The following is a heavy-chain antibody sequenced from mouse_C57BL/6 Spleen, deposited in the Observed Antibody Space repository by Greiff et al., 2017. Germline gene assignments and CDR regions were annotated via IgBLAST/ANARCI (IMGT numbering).Heavy chain of an antibody. V-gene: IGHV5-17*01. CDR3: AREDYGSSYGY. D-gene: IGHD1-1*01. J-gene: IGHJ2*01. CDR1: GFTFSDYG. Sequence: VQLKESGGGLVKPGGSLKLSCAASGFTFSDYGMHWVRQAPEKGLEWVAYISSGSSTIYYADTVKGRFTISRDNAKNTLFLQMTSLRSEDTAMYYCAREDYGSSYGYWGQGTTLTVSS. CDR2: ISSGSSTI.